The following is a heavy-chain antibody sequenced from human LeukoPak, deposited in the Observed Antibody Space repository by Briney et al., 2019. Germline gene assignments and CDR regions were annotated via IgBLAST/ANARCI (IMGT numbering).Heavy chain of an antibody. Sequence: GGSLRLSCAASGFTFDDYGMSWVRQAPGKGLEWVSAITGNGDSTYNADSVKGRFTISRDNSKNTLYLQMNSLRADDTAVYYCAKRGLSGDFDYWGQGTLVTVSS. CDR1: GFTFDDYG. CDR3: AKRGLSGDFDY. D-gene: IGHD3-16*02. CDR2: ITGNGDST. V-gene: IGHV3-23*01. J-gene: IGHJ4*02.